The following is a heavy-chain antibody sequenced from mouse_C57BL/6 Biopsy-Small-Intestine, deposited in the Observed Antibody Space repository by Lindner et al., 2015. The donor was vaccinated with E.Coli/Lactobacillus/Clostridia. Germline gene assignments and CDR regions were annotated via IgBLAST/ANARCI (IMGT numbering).Heavy chain of an antibody. CDR1: GYLFTDHN. CDR2: INPKYGTT. Sequence: VQLQESGPELVKPGASVKISCKASGYLFTDHNINWVKQTNGKSPEWIGVINPKYGTTSYNQNFKDKATLTVDQSSSTAYMQLKSLTSEDSAVYYCAREGPWPFAYWGQGTLVTVSA. CDR3: AREGPWPFAY. V-gene: IGHV1-39*01. J-gene: IGHJ3*01.